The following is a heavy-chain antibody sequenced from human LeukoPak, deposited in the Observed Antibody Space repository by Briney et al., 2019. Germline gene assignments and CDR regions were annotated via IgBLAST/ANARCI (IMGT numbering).Heavy chain of an antibody. D-gene: IGHD3-10*01. CDR2: IYYSGST. CDR1: GGSISSYY. V-gene: IGHV4-59*01. CDR3: ARVFDSGRQAYFYYMDG. Sequence: PSETLSLTCTVSGGSISSYYWSWIRQPPGKGLEWIGYIYYSGSTNYNPSLKSRVTISVDTSKNQFSLKVSSVTAAAPAVYYCARVFDSGRQAYFYYMDGWGKGTTVTISS. J-gene: IGHJ6*03.